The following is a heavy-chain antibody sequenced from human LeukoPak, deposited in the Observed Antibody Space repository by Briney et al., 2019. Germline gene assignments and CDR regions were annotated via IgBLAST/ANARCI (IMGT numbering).Heavy chain of an antibody. V-gene: IGHV3-21*01. CDR3: VRESNSWYYFDY. Sequence: GGSLRLSCAASGFTFSTYSMNWVRQAPGKGLEWVSSITSTSSYIYYADSVKGRFTIPRDNAKNSLYLQMNSLRVEDTAVYYCVRESNSWYYFDYWGQGALVTVSS. D-gene: IGHD6-13*01. CDR2: ITSTSSYI. J-gene: IGHJ4*02. CDR1: GFTFSTYS.